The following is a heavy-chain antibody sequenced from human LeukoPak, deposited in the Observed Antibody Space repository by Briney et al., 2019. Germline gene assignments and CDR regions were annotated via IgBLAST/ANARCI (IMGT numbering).Heavy chain of an antibody. J-gene: IGHJ4*02. CDR1: GFTFSDHA. D-gene: IGHD3-22*01. CDR2: ISGSGGST. CDR3: AKDSYDSSGYYYPIY. V-gene: IGHV3-23*01. Sequence: GGSLRLSCAASGFTFSDHAMSWVRQAPGKGLEWVSAISGSGGSTYYADSVKGRFTISRDNSKNTLYLQMNSLRAEDTAVYYCAKDSYDSSGYYYPIYWGQGTLVTVSS.